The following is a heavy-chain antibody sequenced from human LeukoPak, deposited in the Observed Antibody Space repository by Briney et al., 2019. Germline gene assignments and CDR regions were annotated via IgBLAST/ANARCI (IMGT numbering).Heavy chain of an antibody. Sequence: GESLKISCKASGYRFTSYWIGWVRQIPGRGLEWMGIIFPDDSDTRYSPSFQGQVTISADKSINTAYLQWSSLKASDTAMYYCARHGSIGARQNWFDPWGQGTLVTVSS. D-gene: IGHD6-6*01. CDR1: GYRFTSYW. CDR3: ARHGSIGARQNWFDP. V-gene: IGHV5-51*01. CDR2: IFPDDSDT. J-gene: IGHJ5*02.